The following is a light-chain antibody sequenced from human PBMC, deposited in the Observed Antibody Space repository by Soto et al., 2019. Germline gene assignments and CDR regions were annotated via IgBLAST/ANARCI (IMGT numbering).Light chain of an antibody. Sequence: ELVLTQSPGTLSLSLGERATLSCRASQSVTSNYLAWYQQRGGQAPRLLIYGASSRAAGIPDRFSGSGSGTDFTLTISRLEPEDFAVYYCHQYGNPPRTFGQGTKVDIK. CDR3: HQYGNPPRT. CDR1: QSVTSNY. V-gene: IGKV3-20*01. CDR2: GAS. J-gene: IGKJ1*01.